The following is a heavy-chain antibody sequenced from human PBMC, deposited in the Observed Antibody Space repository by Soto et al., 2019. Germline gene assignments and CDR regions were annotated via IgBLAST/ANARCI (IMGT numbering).Heavy chain of an antibody. CDR2: IIPIFGTA. CDR1: GGTFSSYA. D-gene: IGHD6-19*01. Sequence: GASVKVFCKASGGTFSSYAISWVRQAPGQGLEWMGGIIPIFGTANYAQNFQGRVTITADESTSTAYMELSSLRSEDTAVYYCARALLLYSSGWYYFDYWGQGTLVTVS. CDR3: ARALLLYSSGWYYFDY. V-gene: IGHV1-69*13. J-gene: IGHJ4*02.